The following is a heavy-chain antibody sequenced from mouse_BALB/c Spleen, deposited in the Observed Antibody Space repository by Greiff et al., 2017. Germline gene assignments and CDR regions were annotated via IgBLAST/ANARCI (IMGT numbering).Heavy chain of an antibody. CDR2: ISSGGSYN. J-gene: IGHJ3*01. Sequence: EVQLVESGGGLVKPGGSLKLSCAASGFTFSSYAMSWVRQSPEKRLEWVAEISSGGSYNYYPDTVTGRFTISRDNAKNTLYLEMSSLRSEDTAMYYCAREDYYGSSFAYWGQGTLVTVSA. D-gene: IGHD1-1*01. CDR3: AREDYYGSSFAY. CDR1: GFTFSSYA. V-gene: IGHV5-9-4*01.